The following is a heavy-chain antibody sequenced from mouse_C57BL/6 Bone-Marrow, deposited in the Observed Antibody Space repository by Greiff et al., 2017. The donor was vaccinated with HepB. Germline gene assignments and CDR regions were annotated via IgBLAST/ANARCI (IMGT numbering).Heavy chain of an antibody. D-gene: IGHD2-10*01. CDR2: ILPGSGST. CDR1: GYTFTGYW. J-gene: IGHJ2*01. Sequence: QVQLQQSGAELMKPGASVKLSCKASGYTFTGYWIEWVKQRPVHGLEWIGEILPGSGSTTYNEKFKGKATFPADTSANTAYMRLSSLKPEDSAIYYCAREAYFYFDYCGQGTTLTVSS. CDR3: AREAYFYFDY. V-gene: IGHV1-9*01.